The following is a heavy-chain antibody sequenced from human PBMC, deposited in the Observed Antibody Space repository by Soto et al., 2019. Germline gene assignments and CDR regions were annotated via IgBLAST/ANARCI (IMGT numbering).Heavy chain of an antibody. Sequence: ASVKVSFKAPGYTLTSYYMHWVRQAPGQGLEWMGIINPSGGSTNYAQKFQGRVTMTRDTSTSTVYMELSSLRFEDTAIYYCARGRFRRTWFDPWGQGTLFTVSS. D-gene: IGHD3-16*01. CDR1: GYTLTSYY. CDR2: INPSGGST. J-gene: IGHJ5*02. CDR3: ARGRFRRTWFDP. V-gene: IGHV1-46*01.